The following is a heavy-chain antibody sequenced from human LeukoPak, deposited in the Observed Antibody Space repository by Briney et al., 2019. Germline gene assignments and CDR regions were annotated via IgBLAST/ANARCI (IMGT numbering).Heavy chain of an antibody. CDR1: GGSISGSSYY. CDR2: GFYSGSA. CDR3: ARLRGAMTPVTSDFDY. Sequence: SETLSLTCTVSGGSISGSSYYWAWVRQPPGKGLEWVGSGFYSGSAYSNPSLKSRVTISVDTSRNQFSLNLSSVTAADTAVYYCARLRGAMTPVTSDFDYWGQGSLVIVSS. D-gene: IGHD4-17*01. J-gene: IGHJ4*02. V-gene: IGHV4-39*01.